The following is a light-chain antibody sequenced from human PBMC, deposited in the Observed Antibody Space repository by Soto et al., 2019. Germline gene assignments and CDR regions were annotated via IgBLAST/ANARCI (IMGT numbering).Light chain of an antibody. J-gene: IGLJ2*01. CDR1: SSDVGGYNY. Sequence: QSALTQPASVSGSPGQSITISCTGTSSDVGGYNYVSWYQQHPGKAPKLMIYDVSNRLSGVSNRFSGSKSGNTASLTISGLQAEDEADYYCSSYASGSLVVFGGGTKLTVL. V-gene: IGLV2-14*01. CDR2: DVS. CDR3: SSYASGSLVV.